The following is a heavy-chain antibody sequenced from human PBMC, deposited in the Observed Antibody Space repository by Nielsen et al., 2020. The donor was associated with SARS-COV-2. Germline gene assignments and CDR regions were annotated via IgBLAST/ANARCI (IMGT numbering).Heavy chain of an antibody. CDR1: GGTFSSYT. V-gene: IGHV1-69*04. CDR3: ARDGSPTATAIKLFDY. CDR2: IIPILGIA. Sequence: SVQVSCKASGGTFSSYTISWVRQPPGQGLEWMGRIIPILGIANYAQKFQGRVTITADKSTSTAYMELSSLRSEDTAVYYCARDGSPTATAIKLFDYWGQGTLVTVSS. D-gene: IGHD2-21*02. J-gene: IGHJ4*02.